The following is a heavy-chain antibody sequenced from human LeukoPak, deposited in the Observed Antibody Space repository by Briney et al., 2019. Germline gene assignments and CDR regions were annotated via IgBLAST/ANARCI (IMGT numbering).Heavy chain of an antibody. D-gene: IGHD4-23*01. CDR2: IYPGDSDT. J-gene: IGHJ6*03. V-gene: IGHV5-51*01. CDR1: GYSFTSYW. CDR3: ARPATVVTHGKVNYYYMDV. Sequence: GESLKISCKGSGYSFTSYWIGWVRQMPGKGLEWMGIIYPGDSDTRYSPSFQGQVTISADKSISTAYLQWSSLKASDTAMYYCARPATVVTHGKVNYYYMDVWGKWTTVTISS.